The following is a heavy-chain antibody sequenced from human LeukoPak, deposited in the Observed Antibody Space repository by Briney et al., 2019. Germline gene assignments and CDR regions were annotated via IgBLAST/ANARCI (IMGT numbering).Heavy chain of an antibody. CDR1: GGSFSSYY. J-gene: IGHJ3*02. Sequence: SETLSLTCAVYGGSFSSYYWSWIRQPPGNGLEWIGYIYYSGSTNYNPSLKSRVTISVDTSKNQFSLKLSSVTAADTAVYYCARDRPKGVVVAYQDDAFDIWGQETMVTVSS. V-gene: IGHV4-59*01. CDR3: ARDRPKGVVVAYQDDAFDI. D-gene: IGHD3-22*01. CDR2: IYYSGST.